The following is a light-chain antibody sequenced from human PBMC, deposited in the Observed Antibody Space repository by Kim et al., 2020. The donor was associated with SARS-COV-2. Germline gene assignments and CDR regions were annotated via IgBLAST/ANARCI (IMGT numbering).Light chain of an antibody. Sequence: PGQSFTISCTGTSSDVGSYNRVSWYQQPPGTAPKLMIYEVSNRPSGVPDRFSGSKSGNTASLTISGLQAEDEADYYCSSYTSSSVVFGVGTQLTVL. J-gene: IGLJ2*01. CDR3: SSYTSSSVV. V-gene: IGLV2-18*02. CDR2: EVS. CDR1: SSDVGSYNR.